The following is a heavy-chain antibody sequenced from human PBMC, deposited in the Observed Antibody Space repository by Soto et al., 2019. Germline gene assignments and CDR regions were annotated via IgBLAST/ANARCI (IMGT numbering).Heavy chain of an antibody. CDR1: GFTFSSYA. J-gene: IGHJ4*02. D-gene: IGHD6-13*01. CDR3: ARGRIAAAGNAPLDY. Sequence: QVQLVESGGGVVQPGRSLRLSCAASGFTFSSYAMHWVRQAPGKGLEWVAVISYDGSNKYYADSVKGRFTISRDNSKNTLYLKMNSLRDEETAVYYCARGRIAAAGNAPLDYWGQGTLVTVSS. V-gene: IGHV3-30-3*01. CDR2: ISYDGSNK.